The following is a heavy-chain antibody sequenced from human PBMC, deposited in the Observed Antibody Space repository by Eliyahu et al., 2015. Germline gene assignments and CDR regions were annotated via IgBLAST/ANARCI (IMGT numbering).Heavy chain of an antibody. Sequence: EVQLLESGGGLVQPGGSLRLSCAASGXPFSNYAMXWVRQAPGKGLEWVSTISGSGGYTYYADSVKGRFTISRDNSKNTLYLQMNSLRAEDTAVYYCAKGGGSGYYWGDDYWGQGTLVTVSS. CDR2: ISGSGGYT. CDR3: AKGGGSGYYWGDDY. CDR1: GXPFSNYA. D-gene: IGHD3-22*01. V-gene: IGHV3-23*01. J-gene: IGHJ4*02.